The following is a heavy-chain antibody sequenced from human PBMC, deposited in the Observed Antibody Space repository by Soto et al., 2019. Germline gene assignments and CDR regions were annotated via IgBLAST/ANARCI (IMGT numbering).Heavy chain of an antibody. Sequence: QLQLQESGPGLVKPSETLSLTCTVSGGSISSSSYYWGWIHQPPGKGLEWIGSIYYSGSTYYNPSLKSRVTISVDTSKNQFSLKLSSVTAADTAVYYCARHYGSGSYYPYNWFDPWGQGTLVTVSS. V-gene: IGHV4-39*01. CDR1: GGSISSSSYY. D-gene: IGHD3-10*01. CDR3: ARHYGSGSYYPYNWFDP. CDR2: IYYSGST. J-gene: IGHJ5*02.